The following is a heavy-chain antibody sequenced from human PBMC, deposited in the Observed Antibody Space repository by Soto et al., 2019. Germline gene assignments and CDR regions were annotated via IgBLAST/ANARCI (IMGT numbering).Heavy chain of an antibody. CDR3: AREKACSGGSCYSVQDYGMDV. Sequence: SETLSLTCAVSGGSISSGGYSWSWIRQPPGKGLEWIGYIYHSGSTYYNPSLKSRVTISVDRSKNQFSLKLSSVTAADTAVYYCAREKACSGGSCYSVQDYGMDVRGQGTTVTVSS. D-gene: IGHD2-15*01. CDR2: IYHSGST. V-gene: IGHV4-30-2*01. J-gene: IGHJ6*02. CDR1: GGSISSGGYS.